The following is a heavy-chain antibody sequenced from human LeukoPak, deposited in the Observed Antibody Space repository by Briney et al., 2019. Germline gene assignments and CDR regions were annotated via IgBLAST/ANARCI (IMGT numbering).Heavy chain of an antibody. D-gene: IGHD2-2*01. CDR1: GGSFSGYY. J-gene: IGHJ4*02. Sequence: PSETLSLTCAVYGGSFSGYYWSWIRQPPGKGLEWIGVISHSGSTNYNPSLKSRVTISVDTSKNQFSLKLSSVTAADTAVYYCARNKPRTYCSSTSCLYYFDYWGQGTLVTVSS. CDR3: ARNKPRTYCSSTSCLYYFDY. CDR2: ISHSGST. V-gene: IGHV4-34*01.